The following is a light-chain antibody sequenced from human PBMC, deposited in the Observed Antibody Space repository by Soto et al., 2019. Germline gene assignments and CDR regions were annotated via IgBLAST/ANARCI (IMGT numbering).Light chain of an antibody. J-gene: IGKJ2*01. CDR2: AAS. Sequence: AIQMTQSPSSLSASVGDRVTITCRASQGIRNDLGWYQQKPGKAPKLLIYAASSLQSGAPSRFRGSGSGTDFTLTISSLQPEDFATYYCLQDYNYLPTFGQGTKLEIK. V-gene: IGKV1-6*01. CDR1: QGIRND. CDR3: LQDYNYLPT.